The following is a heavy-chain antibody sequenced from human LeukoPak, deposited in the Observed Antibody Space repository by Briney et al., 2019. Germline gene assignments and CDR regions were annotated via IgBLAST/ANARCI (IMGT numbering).Heavy chain of an antibody. CDR2: ISSSSSYI. D-gene: IGHD1-20*01. Sequence: GGSLRLSCAASGFTFSSYSMNWVRQAPGKGLEWVSFISSSSSYIYYADSVKGRFTISRDNAKNSLYLQMNSLRAEDTAVYYCASFTITGSDDYWGQGTLVTVSS. CDR3: ASFTITGSDDY. V-gene: IGHV3-21*01. J-gene: IGHJ4*02. CDR1: GFTFSSYS.